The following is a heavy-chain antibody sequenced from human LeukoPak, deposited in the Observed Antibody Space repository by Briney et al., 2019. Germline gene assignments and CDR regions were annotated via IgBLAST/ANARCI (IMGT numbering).Heavy chain of an antibody. D-gene: IGHD3-16*02. V-gene: IGHV3-23*01. CDR3: AKGQEYVWGSYRYTEGPYFDY. J-gene: IGHJ4*02. CDR1: GFTFSSYG. CDR2: ISSSGGNT. Sequence: GGSLRLSCAASGFTFSSYGMSWVRQAPGKGLEWVSTISSSGGNTYYADSVKGRLTISRDNSKNTLYLQMNSLRAEDTAIYYCAKGQEYVWGSYRYTEGPYFDYWGQGTLVTVSS.